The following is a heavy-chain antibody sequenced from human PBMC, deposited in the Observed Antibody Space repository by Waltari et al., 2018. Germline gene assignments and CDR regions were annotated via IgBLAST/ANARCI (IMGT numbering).Heavy chain of an antibody. CDR3: ARAIGFWSGFPNYYYCYYMDV. J-gene: IGHJ6*03. V-gene: IGHV4-34*01. Sequence: QVQLQQWGAGLLKPSETLSLTCAVYGGSLSGYSWSWIRQPPRKGLAWIGEINHSGSTIYNPSLKSRVTISVDTSKNQFSLKLSSVTAADTAVYYCARAIGFWSGFPNYYYCYYMDVWDKGTTVTVSS. CDR1: GGSLSGYS. CDR2: INHSGST. D-gene: IGHD3-3*01.